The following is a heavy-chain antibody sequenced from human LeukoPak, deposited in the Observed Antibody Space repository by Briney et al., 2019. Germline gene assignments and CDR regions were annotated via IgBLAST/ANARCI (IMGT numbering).Heavy chain of an antibody. Sequence: GGSLRLSCAASGFTFDDYAMHWVRQAPGKGLEWVSGISWNSGSIGYADSVKGRFTISRDNAKNSLYLQMNSLRAEDTALYYCAKVRLAAAGLMSGMDVWGQGTTVTVSS. CDR3: AKVRLAAAGLMSGMDV. CDR2: ISWNSGSI. D-gene: IGHD6-13*01. J-gene: IGHJ6*02. CDR1: GFTFDDYA. V-gene: IGHV3-9*01.